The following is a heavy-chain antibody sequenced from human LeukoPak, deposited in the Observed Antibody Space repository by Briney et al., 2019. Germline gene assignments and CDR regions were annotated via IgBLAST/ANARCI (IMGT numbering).Heavy chain of an antibody. V-gene: IGHV3-48*01. J-gene: IGHJ4*02. CDR3: ASGLGWLIEF. CDR1: GFTFSSYS. Sequence: GGSLRLSCAASGFTFSSYSMNWVRQAPGKGLEWVSYISSSSSTIYYADSVKGRFTISRDNAKNSLYLQMNSLRAEDTAVYYCASGLGWLIEFWGQGTLVTVSS. CDR2: ISSSSSTI. D-gene: IGHD6-19*01.